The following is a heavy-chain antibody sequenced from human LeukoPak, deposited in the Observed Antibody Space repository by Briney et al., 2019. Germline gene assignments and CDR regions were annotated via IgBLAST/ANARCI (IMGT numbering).Heavy chain of an antibody. CDR1: GYTFTGYY. CDR2: INPNSGGT. Sequence: ASVTVSCKASGYTFTGYYMHWVRQAPGQGLEWMGWINPNSGGTNYAQKFQGRVTMTRDTSISTAYMELSRLRSDDTAVYYCARGNYYDSIYYFDYWGQGTLVTVSS. CDR3: ARGNYYDSIYYFDY. J-gene: IGHJ4*02. D-gene: IGHD3-22*01. V-gene: IGHV1-2*02.